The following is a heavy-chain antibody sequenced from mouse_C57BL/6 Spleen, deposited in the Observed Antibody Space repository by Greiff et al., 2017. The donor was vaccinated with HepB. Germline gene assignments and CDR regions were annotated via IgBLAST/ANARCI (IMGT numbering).Heavy chain of an antibody. V-gene: IGHV3-6*01. Sequence: VQLQESGPGLVKPSQSLSLTCSVTGYSITSGYYWNWIRQFPGNKLEWMGYISYDGSNNYNPSLKNRISITRDTSKNQFFLKLNSVTTEDTATYYCARVWGDHWGQGTTLTVSS. D-gene: IGHD4-1*01. CDR2: ISYDGSN. J-gene: IGHJ2*01. CDR3: ARVWGDH. CDR1: GYSITSGYY.